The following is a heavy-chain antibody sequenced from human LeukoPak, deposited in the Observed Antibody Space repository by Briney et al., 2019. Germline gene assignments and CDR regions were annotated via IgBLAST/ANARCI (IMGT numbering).Heavy chain of an antibody. Sequence: SGGSLRLSCAASGFTFSSYEMNWVRQAPGKGLEWVSYISSSGDTIYYADSVKGRFTISRDNAKNSLYLHMNSLRAEDTAVYYCARGLMITFGGVIDHYFDYWGQGTLVTVSS. V-gene: IGHV3-48*03. CDR1: GFTFSSYE. D-gene: IGHD3-16*01. J-gene: IGHJ4*02. CDR3: ARGLMITFGGVIDHYFDY. CDR2: ISSSGDTI.